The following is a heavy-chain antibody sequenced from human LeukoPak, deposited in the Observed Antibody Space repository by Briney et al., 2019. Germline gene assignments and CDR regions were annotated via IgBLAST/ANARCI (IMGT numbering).Heavy chain of an antibody. CDR2: INHSGST. J-gene: IGHJ6*03. CDR3: ARELHSSSWYNYYYYMDV. D-gene: IGHD6-13*01. V-gene: IGHV4-34*01. CDR1: GGSFSGYY. Sequence: SETLSLTCAVYGGSFSGYYWSWIRQPPGKGLEWIGEINHSGSTNYNPSLKSRVTISVDTSKNQFSLKLSSVTAADTAVYYCARELHSSSWYNYYYYMDVWGKGTTVTVSS.